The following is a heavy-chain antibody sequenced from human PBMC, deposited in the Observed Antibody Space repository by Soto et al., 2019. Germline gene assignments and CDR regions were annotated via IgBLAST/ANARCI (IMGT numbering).Heavy chain of an antibody. J-gene: IGHJ4*02. Sequence: QVQLQESGPGLVKPSETLSLTCTVSGGSISSYYWSWIRQPAGKGLEWIGRIYTSGSTNYNPSLKSRFTMSEDTSKNQFSLKLSSVTAADTAVYYCARGYCSGGSCYPSAYWGQGTLVTVSS. D-gene: IGHD2-15*01. CDR3: ARGYCSGGSCYPSAY. CDR2: IYTSGST. CDR1: GGSISSYY. V-gene: IGHV4-4*07.